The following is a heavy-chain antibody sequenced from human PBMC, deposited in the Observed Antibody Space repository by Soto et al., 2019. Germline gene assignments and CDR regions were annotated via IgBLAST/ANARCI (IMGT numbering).Heavy chain of an antibody. D-gene: IGHD6-13*01. J-gene: IGHJ2*01. Sequence: GGSLRLSCAASGFTFSGYWMHWVRQAPGQGLVWVSRINSGGTNTIYGDSVKGRFTISRDNAKNSVYLQMNSLTAGDTAVYYCAREGSSRHWDDWYFDLWGRGTLVTVSS. CDR3: AREGSSRHWDDWYFDL. V-gene: IGHV3-74*01. CDR1: GFTFSGYW. CDR2: INSGGTNT.